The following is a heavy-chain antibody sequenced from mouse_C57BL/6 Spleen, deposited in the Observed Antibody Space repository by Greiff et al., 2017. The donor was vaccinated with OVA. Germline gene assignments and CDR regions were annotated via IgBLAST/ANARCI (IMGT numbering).Heavy chain of an antibody. V-gene: IGHV1-15*01. Sequence: VQLQQSGAELVRPGASVTLSCKASGYTFTDYEMHWVKQTPVYGLEWIGAIDPETGGTAYNQKFKGKAILTADKSSSTAYMELRSLTSEDSAVYYCTRDGSTWFAYWGQGTLVTVSA. CDR3: TRDGSTWFAY. J-gene: IGHJ3*01. CDR2: IDPETGGT. D-gene: IGHD1-1*01. CDR1: GYTFTDYE.